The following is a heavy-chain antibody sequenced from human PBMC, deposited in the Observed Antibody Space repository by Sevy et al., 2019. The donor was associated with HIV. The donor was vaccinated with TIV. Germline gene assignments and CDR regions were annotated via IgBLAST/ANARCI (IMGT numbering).Heavy chain of an antibody. CDR3: ARAEWGDYDALLYFDY. V-gene: IGHV4-59*01. CDR2: IYYSGST. D-gene: IGHD4-17*01. J-gene: IGHJ4*02. Sequence: SETLSLTCTVSGGSISSYYWSWIRQPPGKGLEWIGYIYYSGSTNYNPSLKSRVTISVDTSKNQFSLKLSSVTAADTAVYYCARAEWGDYDALLYFDYWGQRTLVTVSS. CDR1: GGSISSYY.